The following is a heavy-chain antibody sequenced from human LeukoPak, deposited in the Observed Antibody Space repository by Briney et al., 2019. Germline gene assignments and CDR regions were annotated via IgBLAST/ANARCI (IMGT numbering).Heavy chain of an antibody. V-gene: IGHV3-48*01. D-gene: IGHD5-12*01. CDR3: ARDLSREWLRPHNFDY. CDR1: GFTFSSYS. Sequence: GGSLRLSCAASGFTFSSYSMNWVRQAPGKGLEWVSYISSSSSTIYYADSVKGRFTISRDNAKNSLYLQMNSLRAEDTAVYYCARDLSREWLRPHNFDYWGQGTLVTVSS. J-gene: IGHJ4*02. CDR2: ISSSSSTI.